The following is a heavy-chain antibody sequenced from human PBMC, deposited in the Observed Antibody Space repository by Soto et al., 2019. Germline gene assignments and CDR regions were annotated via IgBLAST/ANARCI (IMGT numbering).Heavy chain of an antibody. V-gene: IGHV3-9*01. J-gene: IGHJ6*02. CDR1: GFNFDDHV. CDR2: ITWDGYSI. Sequence: EVQLVESGGGLVHPGRSLRLSCVASGFNFDDHVMHWVREVPGKGLEWVGHITWDGYSIGYGGSVRGRFTISRDNAKSTLYLQMNSLRPEDTALYYCARSWSGSTSGRVDVWGQGTTVTVSS. D-gene: IGHD3-3*01. CDR3: ARSWSGSTSGRVDV.